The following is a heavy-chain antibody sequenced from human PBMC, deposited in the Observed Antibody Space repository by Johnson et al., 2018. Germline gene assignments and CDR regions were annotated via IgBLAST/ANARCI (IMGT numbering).Heavy chain of an antibody. Sequence: VQLVQSGGGLVQPGRSLRLSCAASGFTFDDYAMHWVRQAPGKGLEWVSGISWNSGSIGYADSVKGRFTISRDNAKNSLYLQMNSLRAEDTALYYCAKDLTTVVTDAFDIWGQGTMVTVSS. V-gene: IGHV3-9*01. D-gene: IGHD4-23*01. CDR2: ISWNSGSI. J-gene: IGHJ3*02. CDR1: GFTFDDYA. CDR3: AKDLTTVVTDAFDI.